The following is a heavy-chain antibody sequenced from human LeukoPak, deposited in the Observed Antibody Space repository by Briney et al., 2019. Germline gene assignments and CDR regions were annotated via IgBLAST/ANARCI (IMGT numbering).Heavy chain of an antibody. Sequence: SETLSLTCTVSGGSINSHSYHWGWIRQPPGKGLEWIGSSYDSGSTYYNPSLKSRVTISVDTSKNQFSLKLSSVTAADTAVYYCARVGSSGWYGPSYYYYGMDVWGQGTTVTVS. CDR3: ARVGSSGWYGPSYYYYGMDV. J-gene: IGHJ6*02. CDR1: GGSINSHSYH. CDR2: SYDSGST. D-gene: IGHD6-19*01. V-gene: IGHV4-39*07.